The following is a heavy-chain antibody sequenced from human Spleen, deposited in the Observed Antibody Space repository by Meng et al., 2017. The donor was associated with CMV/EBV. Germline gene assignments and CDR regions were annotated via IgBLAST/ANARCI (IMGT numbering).Heavy chain of an antibody. CDR2: IWYDGINQ. CDR1: TFSRYG. CDR3: AKDSYCSGANCDWRSYFDH. V-gene: IGHV3-33*06. J-gene: IGHJ4*02. Sequence: TFSRYGMHWVRLAPGKGLEWVAVIWYDGINQYYADSVKGRFTISRDNSKNTVYLQMNSLRAEDTAVYYCAKDSYCSGANCDWRSYFDHWGQGTLVTVSS. D-gene: IGHD2-15*01.